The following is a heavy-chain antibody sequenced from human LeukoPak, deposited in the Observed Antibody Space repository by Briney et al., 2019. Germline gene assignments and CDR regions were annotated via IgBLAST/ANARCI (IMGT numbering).Heavy chain of an antibody. D-gene: IGHD4-17*01. CDR1: GFTFSTYS. Sequence: GGSPRLSCVASGFTFSTYSMNWVRQAPGKGLEWVSTISGGSRYIYFADSVRGRFTISRDNAKNSLYLQMSNLKAEDTALYYCARRLNNGDYGSDCWGQGTLVTVSS. V-gene: IGHV3-21*01. CDR3: ARRLNNGDYGSDC. J-gene: IGHJ4*02. CDR2: ISGGSRYI.